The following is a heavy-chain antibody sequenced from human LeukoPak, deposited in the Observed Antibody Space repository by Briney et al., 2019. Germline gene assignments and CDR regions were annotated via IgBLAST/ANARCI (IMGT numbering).Heavy chain of an antibody. CDR2: ISGSGGSI. D-gene: IGHD3-3*01. Sequence: GGSLRLSCAASGFTFSSSAMSWVRQAPGKGLAWVSSISGSGGSIYYADSVKGRFTISRDNSKNTLYLQMNSLRAEDTAVYYCARGHRFLEWLGDYWGQGTLVTVSS. CDR3: ARGHRFLEWLGDY. V-gene: IGHV3-23*01. J-gene: IGHJ4*02. CDR1: GFTFSSSA.